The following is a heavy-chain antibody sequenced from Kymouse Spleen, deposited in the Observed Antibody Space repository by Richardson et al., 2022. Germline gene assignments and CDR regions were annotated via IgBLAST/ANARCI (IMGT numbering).Heavy chain of an antibody. Sequence: QVQLQESGPGLVKPSQTLSLTCTVSGGSISSGGYYWSWIRQHPGKGLEWIGYIYYSGSTYYNPSLKSRVTISVDTSKNQFSLKLSSVTAADTAVYYCARMVRGVIIGGLVRPLGPGNPGHRLL. CDR2: IYYSGST. J-gene: IGHJ5*02. V-gene: IGHV4-31*03. CDR3: ARMVRGVIIGGLVRP. D-gene: IGHD3-10*01. CDR1: GGSISSGGYY.